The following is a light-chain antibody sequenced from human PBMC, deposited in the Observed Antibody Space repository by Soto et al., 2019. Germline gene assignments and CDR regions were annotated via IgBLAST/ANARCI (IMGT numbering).Light chain of an antibody. Sequence: QSPLSQPASVSASPGQSINISCTGTSSDLAIYDYVSWYQQRPGKAPKLMIYLVTNRPTGVSNRFSGSRSGKTASLTISWLQAEDYADYYCSLYTGSSNYVFGTGTKVTVL. CDR1: SSDLAIYDY. V-gene: IGLV2-14*03. CDR3: SLYTGSSNYV. CDR2: LVT. J-gene: IGLJ1*01.